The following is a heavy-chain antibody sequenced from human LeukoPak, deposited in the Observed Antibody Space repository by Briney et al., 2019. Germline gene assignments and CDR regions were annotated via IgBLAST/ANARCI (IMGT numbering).Heavy chain of an antibody. D-gene: IGHD1-26*01. CDR3: ARDVRIAGATPIDY. V-gene: IGHV1-2*02. CDR1: GYTFTGYY. Sequence: ASVKVSCKASGYTFTGYYMHWVRQAPGQGLEWMGWINPNSGGTNYAQKFQGRVTMTRDTSISTAYMELSRLRSDDTAVYYCARDVRIAGATPIDYWGQGTLVTVSS. CDR2: INPNSGGT. J-gene: IGHJ4*02.